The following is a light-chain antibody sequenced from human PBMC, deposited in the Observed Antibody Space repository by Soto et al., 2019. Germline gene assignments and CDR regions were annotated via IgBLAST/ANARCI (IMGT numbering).Light chain of an antibody. CDR2: DAX. V-gene: IGKV3-11*01. CDR3: QQRSNCPTLT. J-gene: IGKJ4*01. CDR1: HSVTNH. Sequence: RVLTKSPGTVPLSRGDRAALFXRVSHSVTNHLPWYQQTTGKXPRPLXXDAXNRATGIAARFSGSGSGTDSTLIIISIVPGAFAAYYCQQRSNCPTLTFGGGTKVDI.